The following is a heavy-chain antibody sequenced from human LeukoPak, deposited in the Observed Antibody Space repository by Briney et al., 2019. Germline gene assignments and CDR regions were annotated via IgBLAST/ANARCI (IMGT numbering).Heavy chain of an antibody. V-gene: IGHV3-23*01. D-gene: IGHD6-6*01. J-gene: IGHJ4*02. CDR3: AKALLSSAVRYFDS. CDR2: ISGTGGFT. CDR1: GFDFSSYA. Sequence: GGSLRLSCAASGFDFSSYAMTWVRQAPGKGLEWLSTISGTGGFTYYADSVQGRFTISRDNSKNTLDLQMHSLRAEDTALYYCAKALLSSAVRYFDSWGQGTLVTVSP.